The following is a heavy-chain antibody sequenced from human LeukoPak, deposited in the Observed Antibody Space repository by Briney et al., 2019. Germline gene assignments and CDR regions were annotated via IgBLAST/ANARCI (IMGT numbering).Heavy chain of an antibody. CDR1: GFTFSSYW. D-gene: IGHD5-12*01. CDR2: INSDGSSI. CDR3: AREGRVSGYDFDC. J-gene: IGHJ4*02. V-gene: IGHV3-74*03. Sequence: GGSLRLSCAASGFTFSSYWMHWVRQAPGKGLVWVSRINSDGSSITYTDSVKGRFTISRDNAKNTLFLQMNSLRVEDTAVYYCAREGRVSGYDFDCWGQGTLVTVSS.